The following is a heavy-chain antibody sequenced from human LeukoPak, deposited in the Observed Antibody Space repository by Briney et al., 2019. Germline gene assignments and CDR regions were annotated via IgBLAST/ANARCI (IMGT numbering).Heavy chain of an antibody. V-gene: IGHV3-9*01. CDR3: AKAINIILYFSAFDI. CDR2: IILNSASI. CDR1: GFTFDDYA. D-gene: IGHD2-8*01. J-gene: IGHJ3*02. Sequence: PGGSLRLSCAAPGFTFDDYARYWVRQVPGKGLDGAPGIILNSASIGYTDSGKGRFTISRDNAKKSLYLKVNSMSPEDTALYYCAKAINIILYFSAFDIWGQGTMVTVS.